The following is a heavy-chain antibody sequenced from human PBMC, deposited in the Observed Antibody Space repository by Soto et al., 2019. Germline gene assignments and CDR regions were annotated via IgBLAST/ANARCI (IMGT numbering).Heavy chain of an antibody. CDR2: ISASGAAT. V-gene: IGHV3-23*01. CDR1: EFTFSNYA. Sequence: EVQLLESGGGLVQPGGSLRLSCTASEFTFSNYAMSWVRQAPGKGLEWVSAISASGAATYYVDSVKGRFTISRDNSKHTLYVPMNSLGAEDPGVYYCARCAVLSTTSGGWCNWFDPWGQGTLVTVSS. J-gene: IGHJ5*02. CDR3: ARCAVLSTTSGGWCNWFDP. D-gene: IGHD2-21*01.